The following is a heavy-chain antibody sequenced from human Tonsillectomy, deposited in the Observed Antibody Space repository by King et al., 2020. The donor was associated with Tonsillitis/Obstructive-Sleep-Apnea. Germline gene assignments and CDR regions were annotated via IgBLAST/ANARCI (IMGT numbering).Heavy chain of an antibody. V-gene: IGHV5-51*03. Sequence: GQLAQSGAEVKKPGESLQISCKGSRYSFTSYWIGWVRQMPGKGLEWMGIIYPGDSDTRYSPSFQGQVTISADKSISTAYLQWSSLKASDTDMYYCATPGSQETGDDAFDIWGQGTMVTVSS. CDR1: RYSFTSYW. CDR3: ATPGSQETGDDAFDI. D-gene: IGHD7-27*01. J-gene: IGHJ3*02. CDR2: IYPGDSDT.